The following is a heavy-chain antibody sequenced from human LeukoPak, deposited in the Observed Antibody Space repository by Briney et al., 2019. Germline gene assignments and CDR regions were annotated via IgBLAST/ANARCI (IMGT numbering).Heavy chain of an antibody. CDR1: GYTFTGYY. CDR3: ARVSLGTTEVTPESSYYYYGMDV. CDR2: INPNSGGT. Sequence: ASVKVSCKASGYTFTGYYMHWVRQAPGQGLEWMGWINPNSGGTNYAQKFQGRVTMTRDTSISTAYMELSRLRSDDTAVYYCARVSLGTTEVTPESSYYYYGMDVWGQGTTVTVSS. V-gene: IGHV1-2*02. D-gene: IGHD4-23*01. J-gene: IGHJ6*02.